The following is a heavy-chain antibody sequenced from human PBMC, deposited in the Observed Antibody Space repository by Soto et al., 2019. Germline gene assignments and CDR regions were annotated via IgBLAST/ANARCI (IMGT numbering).Heavy chain of an antibody. CDR3: ARDRADYDFWSGSYGMDV. Sequence: PSETQSLTWTVPGGSISSYYGSWIRQPAGKGLERIGRIYTSGSTNYNPSLKSRVTMSVDTSKNQFSLKLSSVTAADTAVYYCARDRADYDFWSGSYGMDVWGQGTTVTVSS. D-gene: IGHD3-3*01. J-gene: IGHJ6*02. CDR2: IYTSGST. V-gene: IGHV4-4*07. CDR1: GGSISSYY.